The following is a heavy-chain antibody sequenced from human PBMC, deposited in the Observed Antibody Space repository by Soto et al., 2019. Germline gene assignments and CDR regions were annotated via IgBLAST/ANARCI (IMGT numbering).Heavy chain of an antibody. J-gene: IGHJ4*02. CDR3: ARGGDVFDY. D-gene: IGHD3-16*01. V-gene: IGHV3-30*03. CDR2: TSYDGSNK. CDR1: GFVFGGYG. Sequence: QVQLVESGGGVVRPGKSLTVSCTGSGFVFGGYGIHWVRQTPGKGLEWLAMTSYDGSNKYFADPVKGRFTISRDNSKNTVYLQMDNLSLEDTAVYYCARGGDVFDYWGRGTLVTVSS.